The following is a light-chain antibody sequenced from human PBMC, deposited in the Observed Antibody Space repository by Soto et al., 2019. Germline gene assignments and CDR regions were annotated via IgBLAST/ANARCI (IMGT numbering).Light chain of an antibody. J-gene: IGLJ1*01. CDR3: NSYTSSTTSYV. CDR1: SSDVGGYDY. Sequence: QSALTQPASVSGSPGQSITISCTGTSSDVGGYDYVSWYQHHPGKAPTLIIFDVRNRPSGVSNRFSGSKSGNTASLTISGLQAEDEGDYYCNSYTSSTTSYVFGSGTNSPS. CDR2: DVR. V-gene: IGLV2-14*03.